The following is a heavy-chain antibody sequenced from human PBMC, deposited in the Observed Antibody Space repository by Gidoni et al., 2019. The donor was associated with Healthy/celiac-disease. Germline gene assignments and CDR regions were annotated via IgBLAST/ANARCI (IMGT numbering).Heavy chain of an antibody. J-gene: IGHJ6*02. V-gene: IGHV4-59*01. D-gene: IGHD2-15*01. Sequence: QVQLQESGPGLVKPSETLSLTCTVSGGSISSYYWSWIRQPPGKGLEWIGYIYYSGSTNYNPSLKSRVTRAVDTSKNQFSLKLSSVTAADTAVYYCARDRGGSYYYYGMDVWGQGTTVTVSS. CDR2: IYYSGST. CDR1: GGSISSYY. CDR3: ARDRGGSYYYYGMDV.